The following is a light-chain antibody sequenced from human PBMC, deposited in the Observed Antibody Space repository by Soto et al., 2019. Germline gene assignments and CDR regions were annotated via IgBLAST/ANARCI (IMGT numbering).Light chain of an antibody. V-gene: IGKV1-39*01. J-gene: IGKJ1*01. CDR3: QQSYSTPRT. CDR1: QSISSY. CDR2: AAS. Sequence: DIQMTQSPSSLSASVGDRVTITCRASQSISSYLNWYQQKPGKAPKHLIYAASSLQSGVPSRFSGSGSWTDFTLTISSLQPEDFATDDCQQSYSTPRTFGQGNKVDIK.